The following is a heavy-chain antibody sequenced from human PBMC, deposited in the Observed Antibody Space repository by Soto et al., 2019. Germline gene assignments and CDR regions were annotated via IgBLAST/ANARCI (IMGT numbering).Heavy chain of an antibody. CDR2: ISAYNGNT. CDR1: GYTFTSYG. D-gene: IGHD3-22*01. J-gene: IGHJ4*02. CDR3: ARASDSYYYDSSGYVLDY. V-gene: IGHV1-18*01. Sequence: QVQLVQSGAEVKKPGASVKVSCKASGYTFTSYGISWVRQAPGQGLEGMGWISAYNGNTNYAQKLQGRVTMTTDTSTSTAYRELRSLRTDDTAVYYCARASDSYYYDSSGYVLDYWGQGTRVTVSS.